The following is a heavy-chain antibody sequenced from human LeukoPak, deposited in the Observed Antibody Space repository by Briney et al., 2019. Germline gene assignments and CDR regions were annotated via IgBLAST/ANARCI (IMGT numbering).Heavy chain of an antibody. J-gene: IGHJ1*01. V-gene: IGHV3-74*01. Sequence: GGSPRLSCAASGFTFSTYWMHWVRQAPGKGLVCVSRINSDGNSTNYADSVKGRFTISRDNAKNTLYLQMNSLRAEDTAVYYCARAPSEIGGYYPEYFRHWGQGTLVTVSS. CDR2: INSDGNST. CDR3: ARAPSEIGGYYPEYFRH. CDR1: GFTFSTYW. D-gene: IGHD3-22*01.